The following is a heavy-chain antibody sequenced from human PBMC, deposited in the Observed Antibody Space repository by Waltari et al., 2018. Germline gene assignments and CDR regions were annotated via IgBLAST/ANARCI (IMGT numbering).Heavy chain of an antibody. Sequence: VQLLESGGGLVQPGWSLRLSCAASGFSFRNYAMRCVRQVPGKGLEWVSADSDSGGSSYYADAVKGRFTISRDNSKNMLYLQLKYLSAEDTALYYCAKDLLPTGVFDYWGQGALVTVSS. D-gene: IGHD3-10*01. J-gene: IGHJ4*02. CDR2: DSDSGGSS. V-gene: IGHV3-23*01. CDR3: AKDLLPTGVFDY. CDR1: GFSFRNYA.